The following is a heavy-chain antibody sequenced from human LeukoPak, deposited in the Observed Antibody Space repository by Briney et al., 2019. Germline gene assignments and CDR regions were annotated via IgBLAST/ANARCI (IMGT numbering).Heavy chain of an antibody. Sequence: MASETLFLTCTVSGGSISSGSYYWSWIRQPAGKGLEWIGRIYTGGGTNYNPSLKSRVTISVDTSKNQFSLKLSSVTAADTAVYYCALRSTSFYYYYMDVWGKGTTVTVSS. CDR1: GGSISSGSYY. D-gene: IGHD2-2*01. V-gene: IGHV4-61*02. J-gene: IGHJ6*03. CDR3: ALRSTSFYYYYMDV. CDR2: IYTGGGT.